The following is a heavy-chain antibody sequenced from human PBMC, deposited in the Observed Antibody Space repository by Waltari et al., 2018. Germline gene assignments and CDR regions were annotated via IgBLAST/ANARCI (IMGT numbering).Heavy chain of an antibody. J-gene: IGHJ6*02. CDR1: GYTFTGYY. Sequence: QVQLVQSGAEVKKPGASVKVSCKASGYTFTGYYMHWVRQAPGQGLEWMGWINPNSGGTNYAQKFQGRVTMTRDTSISTAYMELSRLRSDDTAVYYCARDRTDRGYQLGLGMDVWGQGTTVTVSS. CDR3: ARDRTDRGYQLGLGMDV. D-gene: IGHD2-2*01. V-gene: IGHV1-2*02. CDR2: INPNSGGT.